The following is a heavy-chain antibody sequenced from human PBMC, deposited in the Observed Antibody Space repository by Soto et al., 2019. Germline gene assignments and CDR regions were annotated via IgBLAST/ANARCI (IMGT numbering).Heavy chain of an antibody. V-gene: IGHV3-30*18. CDR3: VKHLDDGGVDDR. CDR1: GFTFRNYG. D-gene: IGHD2-8*02. J-gene: IGHJ5*02. Sequence: QVHLVESGGGVVQPGKSLTLSCAASGFTFRNYGMHWVRQAPGKGLEWVSVISNEGSTKKYADSVRGRFTVSRDNSENNVWIPMYSLRAEDTAVYYCVKHLDDGGVDDRWGQGTLVTVSS. CDR2: ISNEGSTK.